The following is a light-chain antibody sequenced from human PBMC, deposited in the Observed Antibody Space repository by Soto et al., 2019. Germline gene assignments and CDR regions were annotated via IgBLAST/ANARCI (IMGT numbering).Light chain of an antibody. CDR1: QSISSW. CDR3: QQYSSYST. J-gene: IGKJ1*01. V-gene: IGKV1-5*03. Sequence: DMQMTQSPSPLSASVGDRVTITCRASQSISSWLAWYQQKPGNAPKLLIYKASNLESGVPSRFSGSGSGTEFSLTISSLQPDDVATYYCQQYSSYSTFGQGTKVEIK. CDR2: KAS.